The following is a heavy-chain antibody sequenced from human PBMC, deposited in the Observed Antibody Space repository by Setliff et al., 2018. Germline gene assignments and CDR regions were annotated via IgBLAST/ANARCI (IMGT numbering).Heavy chain of an antibody. V-gene: IGHV1-8*02. D-gene: IGHD2-8*01. CDR3: ARGRYCTTLSCPYYFDY. CDR1: GYTFTSND. CDR2: MNPNSGNT. Sequence: GASVKVSCKASGYTFTSNDINWVRQATGQGLEWMGWMNPNSGNTGCAQKFQGRVTMTRNTSISTVYMELNSLRSEDTAVYYCARGRYCTTLSCPYYFDYWGQGTLVTVSS. J-gene: IGHJ4*02.